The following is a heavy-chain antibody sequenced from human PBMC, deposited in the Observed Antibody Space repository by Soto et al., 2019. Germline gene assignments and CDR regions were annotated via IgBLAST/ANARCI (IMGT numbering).Heavy chain of an antibody. CDR2: IYHSGST. CDR3: HARGPIPTAGNSEYYYYGMDV. D-gene: IGHD5-18*01. Sequence: QLQLQESGSGLVKPSQTLSLTCAVSGGSISSGGYSWSWIRQPPGKGLEWIGYIYHSGSTYYNPCLKSRATISVDRGKNQFSLKLRSVAAADTAVYYPHARGPIPTAGNSEYYYYGMDVWCQGATVSVSS. CDR1: GGSISSGGYS. J-gene: IGHJ6*02. V-gene: IGHV4-30-2*01.